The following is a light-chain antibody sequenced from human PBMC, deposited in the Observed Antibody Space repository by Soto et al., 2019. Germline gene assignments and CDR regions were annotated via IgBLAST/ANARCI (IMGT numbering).Light chain of an antibody. Sequence: QSVLTQPPSASGTPGQRVTISCSGSSSNIGSNTVNWYQQLPGTAPKLLIYSNNQQPSGVPDRFSGSKSGTSASLAISGLQSEDEADYYCAAWDDSLNGSAVFGGGTQLTVL. CDR1: SSNIGSNT. CDR2: SNN. V-gene: IGLV1-44*01. J-gene: IGLJ7*01. CDR3: AAWDDSLNGSAV.